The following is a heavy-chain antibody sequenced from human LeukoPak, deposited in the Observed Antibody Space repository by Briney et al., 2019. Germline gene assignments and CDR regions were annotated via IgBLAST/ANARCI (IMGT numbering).Heavy chain of an antibody. Sequence: SVKVSCKASGGTFSSYAISWVRQAPGQGLEWMGRIIPIFGIANYAQKFQGRVTITADKSTSTAYMELSSLRSEDTAVYYCASGCSSTSCYHYYYYGMDVWGRGTTVTVSS. CDR3: ASGCSSTSCYHYYYYGMDV. CDR1: GGTFSSYA. CDR2: IIPIFGIA. V-gene: IGHV1-69*04. J-gene: IGHJ6*02. D-gene: IGHD2-2*01.